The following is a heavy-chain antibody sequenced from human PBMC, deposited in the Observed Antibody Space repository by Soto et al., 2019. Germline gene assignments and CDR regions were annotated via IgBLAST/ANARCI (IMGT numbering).Heavy chain of an antibody. CDR3: ARVRGYSGYDYGVVDY. CDR1: GYTFTSYG. CDR2: ISAYNGNT. V-gene: IGHV1-18*01. Sequence: ASVKVSCKASGYTFTSYGISWVRQAPGQGLEWMGWISAYNGNTNYAQKLQGRVTMTTDTSTSTAYMELRSLRSDDTAVYYCARVRGYSGYDYGVVDYWSQGTLVTVSS. J-gene: IGHJ4*02. D-gene: IGHD5-12*01.